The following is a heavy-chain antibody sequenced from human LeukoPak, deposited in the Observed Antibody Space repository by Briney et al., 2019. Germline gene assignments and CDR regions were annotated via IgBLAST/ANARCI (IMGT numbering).Heavy chain of an antibody. V-gene: IGHV3-33*01. CDR1: GFTSSRYG. J-gene: IGHJ4*02. Sequence: GGSLRLSCAVSGFTSSRYGMHWVRQAPGKGLEWVAIIWNDGINKYYADSVKGRFTISRDNSKNTLSLQMDSLRAEDTAVYYCARGDYGDYDFDYWGQGTLVTVSS. CDR3: ARGDYGDYDFDY. CDR2: IWNDGINK. D-gene: IGHD4-17*01.